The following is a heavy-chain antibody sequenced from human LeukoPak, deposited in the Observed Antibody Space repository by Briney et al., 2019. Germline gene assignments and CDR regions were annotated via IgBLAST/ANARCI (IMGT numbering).Heavy chain of an antibody. CDR3: ARDRGFWSGYPYFDY. J-gene: IGHJ4*02. D-gene: IGHD3-3*01. CDR1: GGSISSGDYY. CDR2: IYYSGST. Sequence: SETLSLTCTVSGGSISSGDYYWSWIRQPPGKGLEWIGYIYYSGSTYYNPSLKSRVTISVDTSKNQFSLKLSSVTAADTAVYYCARDRGFWSGYPYFDYWGQGTLATVSS. V-gene: IGHV4-30-4*01.